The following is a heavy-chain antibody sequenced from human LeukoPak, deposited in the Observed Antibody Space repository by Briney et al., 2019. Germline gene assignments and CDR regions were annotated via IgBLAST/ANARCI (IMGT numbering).Heavy chain of an antibody. CDR2: ISGSGSTT. J-gene: IGHJ1*01. Sequence: QTGGALRLSCAASGVTFSTHSRYWVRQAPGKGREWVSVISGSGSTTYYADSVKGRFTISRDTSKNTVDLQMNSLRAEDTAVYYCAKGQVASAGRAQYFQHWGQGTLVTVSS. V-gene: IGHV3-23*01. CDR1: GVTFSTHS. D-gene: IGHD6-13*01. CDR3: AKGQVASAGRAQYFQH.